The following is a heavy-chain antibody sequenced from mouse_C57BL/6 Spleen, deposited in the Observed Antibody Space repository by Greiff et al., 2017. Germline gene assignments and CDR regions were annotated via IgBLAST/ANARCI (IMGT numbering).Heavy chain of an antibody. D-gene: IGHD2-2*01. J-gene: IGHJ2*01. V-gene: IGHV1-52*01. CDR3: AREEIYYGYDFDY. CDR2: IDPSDSET. CDR1: GYTFTSYW. Sequence: QVQLQQPGAELVRPGSSVTLSCKASGYTFTSYWMHWVKQRPIQGLEWIGNIDPSDSETHYNQKFKDKATLTVDKSSSTAYMQLSSLTSEDSAVYFCAREEIYYGYDFDYWGQGTTLTVSS.